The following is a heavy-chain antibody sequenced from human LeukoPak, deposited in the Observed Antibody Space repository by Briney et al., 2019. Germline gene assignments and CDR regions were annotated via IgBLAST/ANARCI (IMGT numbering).Heavy chain of an antibody. CDR1: GGSISSSSYY. CDR3: ARSFWSGYSDY. V-gene: IGHV4-39*07. D-gene: IGHD3-3*01. J-gene: IGHJ4*02. CDR2: IYYSGSS. Sequence: PSETLSLTCTVSGGSISSSSYYWGWIRQPPGKGLEWIGSIYYSGSSYYNPSLKSRVTISVDKSKNQFSLKLSSVTAADTAVYYCARSFWSGYSDYWGQGTLVTVSS.